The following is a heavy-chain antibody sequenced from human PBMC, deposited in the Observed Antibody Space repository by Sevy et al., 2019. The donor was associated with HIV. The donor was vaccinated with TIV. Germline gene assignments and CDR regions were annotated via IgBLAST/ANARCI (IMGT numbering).Heavy chain of an antibody. CDR3: ARRPDTMVRGVTNYYYYGMDV. J-gene: IGHJ6*02. CDR1: GFTFNIYS. V-gene: IGHV3-21*01. CDR2: ISGSSSYI. Sequence: GGSLRLSCAASGFTFNIYSMNWVRQAPGKGLEWVSSISGSSSYIFYADSVKGRFTISRDNAKNSLYLQMNSLRAEDTAVYYCARRPDTMVRGVTNYYYYGMDVWGQGTTVTVSS. D-gene: IGHD3-10*01.